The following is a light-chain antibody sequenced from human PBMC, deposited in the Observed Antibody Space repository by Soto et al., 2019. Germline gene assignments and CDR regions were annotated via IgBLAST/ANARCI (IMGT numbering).Light chain of an antibody. CDR1: SGIDVGAYM. V-gene: IGLV5-45*02. CDR2: YKSDSDK. Sequence: QAVVTQPSSLSASPGASASLTCTFRSGIDVGAYMIYWYQQKPGSPPQFLLRYKSDSDKQQGSGVPSRFSGSKDASANAGILLISGLQSDEEADYYCVIWQSDAVVFGGGTKLTVL. CDR3: VIWQSDAVV. J-gene: IGLJ2*01.